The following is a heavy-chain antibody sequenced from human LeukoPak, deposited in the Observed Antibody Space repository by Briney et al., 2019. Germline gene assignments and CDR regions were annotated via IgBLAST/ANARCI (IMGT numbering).Heavy chain of an antibody. J-gene: IGHJ4*02. Sequence: GGSLRLSCAASGFTFSDYGMHWVRQAPGKGLEWVAVIANDGRDKKYADSVRGRFTISGDNSKNTVYLQMNSLRAEDTAVFYCVKDMKIKAAGYYFDYWGQGTLVTVSS. CDR1: GFTFSDYG. CDR2: IANDGRDK. V-gene: IGHV3-30*18. D-gene: IGHD6-13*01. CDR3: VKDMKIKAAGYYFDY.